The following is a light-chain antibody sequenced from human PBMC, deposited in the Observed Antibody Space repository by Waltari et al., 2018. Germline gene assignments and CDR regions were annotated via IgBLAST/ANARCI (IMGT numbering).Light chain of an antibody. Sequence: SYELTQPHSVSVSPGQTASITCSGDDLGYKYEYWYQHKPGQSPIRVIVQESKRPSGIPGRVSGSNSGNTATRTISGTQAMEEADYYCQAWDSNTAVFDGGTKLTVL. V-gene: IGLV3-1*01. CDR2: QES. CDR3: QAWDSNTAV. J-gene: IGLJ3*02. CDR1: DLGYKY.